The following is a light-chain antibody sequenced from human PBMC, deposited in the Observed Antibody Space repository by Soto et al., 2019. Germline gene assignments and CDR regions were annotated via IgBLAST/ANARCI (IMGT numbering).Light chain of an antibody. Sequence: QPVLTQSPSASASLGASVKLTCTLSSGHSSYAIAWHQQQPEKGPRYLMKLNSDGSHSKGDGLPDRFSGSSSGAARYLTISSLQSEDEADYYCQTWGTGIVVFGGGTKLTVL. CDR2: LNSDGSH. CDR1: SGHSSYA. J-gene: IGLJ2*01. V-gene: IGLV4-69*01. CDR3: QTWGTGIVV.